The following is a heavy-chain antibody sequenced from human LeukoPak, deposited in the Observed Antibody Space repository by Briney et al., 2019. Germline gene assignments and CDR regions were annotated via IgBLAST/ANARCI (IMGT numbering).Heavy chain of an antibody. J-gene: IGHJ5*02. Sequence: GGSLRLSCAASGFTFSSYAMMWVRQAPGKGLEWVSTVSGSGGGTYYADSVKGRFTISRDNSKNTLYLQMSSPRGEDTAVYYCAKGAAAGQVDWFDPWGQGTLVTVSS. V-gene: IGHV3-23*01. CDR2: VSGSGGGT. D-gene: IGHD6-13*01. CDR3: AKGAAAGQVDWFDP. CDR1: GFTFSSYA.